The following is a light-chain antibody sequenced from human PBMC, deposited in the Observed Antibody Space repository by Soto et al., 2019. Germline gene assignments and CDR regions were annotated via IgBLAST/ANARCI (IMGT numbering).Light chain of an antibody. CDR2: DVS. V-gene: IGLV2-11*01. J-gene: IGLJ1*01. Sequence: QSALTQPRSVSGSPGQSVTISCTGTSSYVGGYNYVSWYQQHPGKAPKLMIYDVSKRPSGVPDRFSGSKSGNTASLTISGLQAEDEADYYCCSYAGSYTLGVFGTGTKATVL. CDR3: CSYAGSYTLGV. CDR1: SSYVGGYNY.